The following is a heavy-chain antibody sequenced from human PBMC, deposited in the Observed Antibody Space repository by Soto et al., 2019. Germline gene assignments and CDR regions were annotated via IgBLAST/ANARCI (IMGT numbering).Heavy chain of an antibody. CDR2: IIPIFGTA. J-gene: IGHJ5*02. Sequence: ASVKVSCKASGGTFSSYAISWVRQAPGQGLEWMGGIIPIFGTANYAQKFQGRVTITADESTSTAYMELSSVTAADTAVYYCARGCNCSGGSCYSGRSLYNWFDPWGQGTLVTVSS. V-gene: IGHV1-69*13. CDR3: ARGCNCSGGSCYSGRSLYNWFDP. CDR1: GGTFSSYA. D-gene: IGHD2-15*01.